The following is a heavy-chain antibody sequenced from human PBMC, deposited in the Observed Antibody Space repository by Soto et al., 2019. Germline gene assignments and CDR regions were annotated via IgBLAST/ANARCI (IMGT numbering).Heavy chain of an antibody. J-gene: IGHJ4*02. CDR2: TDYSGNT. V-gene: IGHV4-59*08. D-gene: IGHD2-21*02. Sequence: QVQLQESGPGLVRPSETLSLTCTVSSDSISSYYWIWIRQSPGKGLEWIGFTDYSGNTNYNPSLKSRGTISGDTSKNQFSLRLSSVTAADTAVYYCARAGGDPLYYLDYWGQGTLVTVSS. CDR1: SDSISSYY. CDR3: ARAGGDPLYYLDY.